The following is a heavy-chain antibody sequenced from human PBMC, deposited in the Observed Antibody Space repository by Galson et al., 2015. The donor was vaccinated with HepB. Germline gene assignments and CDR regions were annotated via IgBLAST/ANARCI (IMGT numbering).Heavy chain of an antibody. CDR1: GYTFTSYD. Sequence: SCKASGYTFTSYDINWVRQATGQGLEWMGWMNPNSGNTGYAQKFQGRVTMTRNTSISTAYMELSSLRSEDTAVYYCARGRILSRGDAFDIWGQGTMVTVSS. D-gene: IGHD2-21*01. CDR2: MNPNSGNT. J-gene: IGHJ3*02. CDR3: ARGRILSRGDAFDI. V-gene: IGHV1-8*01.